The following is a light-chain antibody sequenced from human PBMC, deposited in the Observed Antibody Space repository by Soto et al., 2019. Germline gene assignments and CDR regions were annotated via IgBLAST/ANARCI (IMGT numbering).Light chain of an antibody. Sequence: EIVLTQSPGTLSLSPGERATLSCRASQSVSSFYSAWYQQKPGQAPRLLIYGASTRATGIPDRFSGSGSGTDFTLTISRLEPEDFAVYYCQQYASSPATVTFGGGTKVEIK. J-gene: IGKJ4*01. CDR3: QQYASSPATVT. V-gene: IGKV3-20*01. CDR1: QSVSSFY. CDR2: GAS.